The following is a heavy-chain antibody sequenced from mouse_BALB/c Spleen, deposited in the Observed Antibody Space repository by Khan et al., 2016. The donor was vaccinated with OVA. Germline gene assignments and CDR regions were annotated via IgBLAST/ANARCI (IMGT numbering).Heavy chain of an antibody. Sequence: DLVKPGASVKLSCKASGYTFTSYWINWIKQRPGQGLEWIGRIAPGSGSTSCNEMFKGKATLTVDTSSTTASIQLSSLSSEDSTVSFCARSNYYGSSLYAVDYWGQGTSVTVSS. D-gene: IGHD1-1*01. CDR3: ARSNYYGSSLYAVDY. CDR1: GYTFTSYW. V-gene: IGHV1S41*01. J-gene: IGHJ4*01. CDR2: IAPGSGST.